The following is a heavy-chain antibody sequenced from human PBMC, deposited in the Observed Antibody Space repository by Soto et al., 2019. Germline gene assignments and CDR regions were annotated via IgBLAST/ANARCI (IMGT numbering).Heavy chain of an antibody. CDR2: VKQDGSDR. J-gene: IGHJ4*02. Sequence: EVQLVESGGGLVQPGGSLRLTCEASGFTLSGYWMSWVRQAPGKGLEWVANVKQDGSDRYYVDSVKGRFTISRDNAKNSGYLQRKRRGGEGTAGDYCARGGGNFDLWGQGTLVTVSS. D-gene: IGHD3-16*01. CDR3: ARGGGNFDL. V-gene: IGHV3-7*04. CDR1: GFTLSGYW.